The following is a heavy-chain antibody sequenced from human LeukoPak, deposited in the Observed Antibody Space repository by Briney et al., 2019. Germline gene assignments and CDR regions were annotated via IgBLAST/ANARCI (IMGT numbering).Heavy chain of an antibody. D-gene: IGHD2-2*01. CDR1: GGSISSSSYY. CDR2: IYYSGST. J-gene: IGHJ5*02. V-gene: IGHV4-39*01. CDR3: ARQYCSSTSCYVPDWFDP. Sequence: SETLSLTCTVSGGSISSSSYYWGWIRQPPGKGLEWIGSIYYSGSTYYNPSLKSRVTISVDTSKNQFSLKLSSVTAADTAVYYCARQYCSSTSCYVPDWFDPWGQGTLVTVSS.